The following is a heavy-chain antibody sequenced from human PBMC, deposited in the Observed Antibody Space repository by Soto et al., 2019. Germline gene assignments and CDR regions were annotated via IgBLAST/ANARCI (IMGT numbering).Heavy chain of an antibody. Sequence: QVQLVQSGAEVKKPGASVKVSCKASGYTFTSYDINWVRQATGQGLEWMGWMNPNSGNTGYAQKVQGRVTMTRNSSISTAYMELSSLRSEDTAVYYCARGSPRLLWFGEDAFDIWGQGTMVTVSS. D-gene: IGHD3-10*01. V-gene: IGHV1-8*01. CDR2: MNPNSGNT. CDR1: GYTFTSYD. J-gene: IGHJ3*02. CDR3: ARGSPRLLWFGEDAFDI.